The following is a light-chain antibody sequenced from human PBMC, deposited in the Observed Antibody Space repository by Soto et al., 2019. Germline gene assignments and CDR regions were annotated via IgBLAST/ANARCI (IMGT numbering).Light chain of an antibody. CDR1: SSNIGAGYD. J-gene: IGLJ3*02. V-gene: IGLV1-40*01. CDR2: GNN. Sequence: QPVLTQPPSVSGAPGQRVTISCTGSSSNIGAGYDVHWYQELPGTAPKLLIYGNNNRPSGVPDRFSGSKSGTSASLAITGLQAEDEDDYYCQSYDSSLSSSGVFGGGTKLTVL. CDR3: QSYDSSLSSSGV.